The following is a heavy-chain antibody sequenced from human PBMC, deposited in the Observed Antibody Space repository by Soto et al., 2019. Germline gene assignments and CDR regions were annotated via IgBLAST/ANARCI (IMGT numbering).Heavy chain of an antibody. CDR2: INPNTGDT. V-gene: IGHV1-2*04. CDR1: GYSFTDYQ. Sequence: QVQLVQSGAEVKKLGASVKLSCKASGYSFTDYQMYWVRQAPGQGLDWVGWINPNTGDTNYAQRFQGWVTMTSDLSTNTAYMELTRLRSDDTAVYYCARGHSLTGYVVAYYSMDVWGQGTTVSVSS. CDR3: ARGHSLTGYVVAYYSMDV. J-gene: IGHJ6*01. D-gene: IGHD3-9*01.